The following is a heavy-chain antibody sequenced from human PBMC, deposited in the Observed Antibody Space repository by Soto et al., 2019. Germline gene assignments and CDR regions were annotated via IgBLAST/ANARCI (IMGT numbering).Heavy chain of an antibody. Sequence: SVKVSCKASGGTFSSYAISWVRQAPGQGLEWMGGIIPIFGTANYAQKFQGRVTITADESTSTAYMELSSLRSEDTAVYYCARARGYGSGSYSVYYYYGMDVWGQGTTVTVS. CDR2: IIPIFGTA. CDR1: GGTFSSYA. CDR3: ARARGYGSGSYSVYYYYGMDV. V-gene: IGHV1-69*13. J-gene: IGHJ6*02. D-gene: IGHD3-10*01.